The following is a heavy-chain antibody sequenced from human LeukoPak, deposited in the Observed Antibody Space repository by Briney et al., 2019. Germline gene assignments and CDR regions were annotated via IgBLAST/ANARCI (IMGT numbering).Heavy chain of an antibody. J-gene: IGHJ4*02. CDR1: GDSVSSNNAA. V-gene: IGHV6-1*01. Sequence: SQTLSLTCAISGDSVSSNNAAWNWVRQSPSRVLERLGRTYYRSKWYNDYAVSVKSQITINPDTSKNEFSLHLNSVTPEDTAVYYCARHYAAFYPCFDYWGQGTLVTVSS. CDR3: ARHYAAFYPCFDY. CDR2: TYYRSKWYN. D-gene: IGHD3-16*01.